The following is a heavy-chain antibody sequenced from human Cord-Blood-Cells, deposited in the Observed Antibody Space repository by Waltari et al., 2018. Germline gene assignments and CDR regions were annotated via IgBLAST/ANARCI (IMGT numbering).Heavy chain of an antibody. CDR2: ISGSGDST. CDR3: AKFSGSYYYFDY. CDR1: GFTFRSYA. V-gene: IGHV3-23*01. D-gene: IGHD1-26*01. Sequence: EVQLLESGGGLVQPGGSLRLSCAASGFTFRSYAMSGVRQAPGKGLEWVSAISGSGDSTYYADSVKGRFTISRDNSKNTLYLQMNSLRAEDTAVYYCAKFSGSYYYFDYWGQGTLVTVSS. J-gene: IGHJ4*02.